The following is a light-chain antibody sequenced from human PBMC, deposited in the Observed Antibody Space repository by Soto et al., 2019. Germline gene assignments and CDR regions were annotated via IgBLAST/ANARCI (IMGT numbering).Light chain of an antibody. CDR1: SSKIGAGYD. V-gene: IGLV1-40*01. CDR2: GNS. Sequence: QSVPTQPPSVSGAPGQRVTISCTGSSSKIGAGYDVHWYQQLPGTAPKLLIYGNSNRPSGVPDRFSGSKSGTSASLAITGLQAEDEADYYCQSYDSSLSGSVFGGGTKVTVL. J-gene: IGLJ2*01. CDR3: QSYDSSLSGSV.